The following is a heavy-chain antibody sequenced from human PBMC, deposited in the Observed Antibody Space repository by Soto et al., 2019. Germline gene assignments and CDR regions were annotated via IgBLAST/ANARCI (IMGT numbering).Heavy chain of an antibody. Sequence: QVQLVESGGGVVQPGRSLRLSCAASGFTFSSYGMHWVRQAPGKGLEWVAVISYDGSNKYYADSMKGRFTISRDNSKNTLYLQMNSLRAEDTAVYYCAKEVRDYVWGSYRYLQGDAFDIWGQGTMVTVSS. CDR3: AKEVRDYVWGSYRYLQGDAFDI. D-gene: IGHD3-16*02. CDR1: GFTFSSYG. V-gene: IGHV3-30*18. J-gene: IGHJ3*02. CDR2: ISYDGSNK.